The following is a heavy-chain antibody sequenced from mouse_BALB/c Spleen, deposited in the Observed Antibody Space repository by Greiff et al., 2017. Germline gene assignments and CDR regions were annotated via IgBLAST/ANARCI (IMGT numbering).Heavy chain of an antibody. V-gene: IGHV1S81*02. CDR2: INPSNGRT. CDR3: ARTYYGSSYYFDY. J-gene: IGHJ2*01. D-gene: IGHD1-1*01. CDR1: GYTFTSYW. Sequence: VQLQQPGAELVKPGASVKLSCKASGYTFTSYWMHWVKQRPGQGLEWIGEINPSNGRTNYNEKFKSKATLTVDKSSSTAYMQLSSLTSEDSAVYYCARTYYGSSYYFDYWGQGTTLTVSS.